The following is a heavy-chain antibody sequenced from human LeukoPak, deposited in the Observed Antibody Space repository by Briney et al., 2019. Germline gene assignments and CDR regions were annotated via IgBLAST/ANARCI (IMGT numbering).Heavy chain of an antibody. V-gene: IGHV1-69*04. D-gene: IGHD5-18*01. Sequence: GASVKVSCKASGGTFSSYAISWVRQAPGQGLEWMGRIVPILGIANYAQKFQGRVTITADKSTSTAHMELSSLRSEDTAVYYCARDGYGYFDYWGQGTLVTVSS. CDR2: IVPILGIA. J-gene: IGHJ4*02. CDR1: GGTFSSYA. CDR3: ARDGYGYFDY.